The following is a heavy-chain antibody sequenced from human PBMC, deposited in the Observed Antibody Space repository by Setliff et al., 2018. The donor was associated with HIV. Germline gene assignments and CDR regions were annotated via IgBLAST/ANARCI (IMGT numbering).Heavy chain of an antibody. CDR1: CYSISSGYY. CDR3: ARTLRAAAMGYFDY. J-gene: IGHJ4*02. Sequence: SETLSLTCAVSCYSISSGYYWGWIRQPPGKGLEWIGSIYHSGSTYNNPSLKSRVTISVDTSKNQFSLKLTSVTAADTAVYYCARTLRAAAMGYFDYWGQGTLVTVSS. D-gene: IGHD5-18*01. CDR2: IYHSGST. V-gene: IGHV4-38-2*01.